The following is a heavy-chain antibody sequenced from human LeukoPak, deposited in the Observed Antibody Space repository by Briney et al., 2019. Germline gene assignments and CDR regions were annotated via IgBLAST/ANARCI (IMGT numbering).Heavy chain of an antibody. CDR3: ARDIVVVSYYFDY. Sequence: GGSPRLSCAASGFTFSSYAMSWVRQAPGKGLEWVSAISGSGGSTYYADSVKGRFTISRDNSKNTLYLQMNSLRAEDTAVYYCARDIVVVSYYFDYWGQGTLVTVSS. V-gene: IGHV3-23*01. CDR1: GFTFSSYA. CDR2: ISGSGGST. J-gene: IGHJ4*02. D-gene: IGHD2-2*01.